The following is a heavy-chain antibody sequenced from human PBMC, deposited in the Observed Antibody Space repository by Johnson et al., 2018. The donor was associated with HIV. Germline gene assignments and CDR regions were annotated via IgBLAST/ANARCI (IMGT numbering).Heavy chain of an antibody. CDR2: ISYDGSNK. J-gene: IGHJ3*02. CDR1: GFTFSSYA. V-gene: IGHV3-30-3*01. Sequence: QVQLVESGGGVVRPGGSLRLSCAASGFTFSSYAMHWVRQAPGKGLEWVAVISYDGSNKYYADSVKGRFTISRDNSKNTLYLQMNSLRARDTAVYYCAKGAPPLGSPSWPDIWGQGTMVTVSS. D-gene: IGHD3-10*02. CDR3: AKGAPPLGSPSWPDI.